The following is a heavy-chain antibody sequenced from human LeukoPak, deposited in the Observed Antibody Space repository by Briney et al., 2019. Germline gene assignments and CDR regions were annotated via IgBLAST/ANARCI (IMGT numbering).Heavy chain of an antibody. CDR3: ARDPTKGRQATFWFDP. Sequence: SVKVSCKASGGTFSSYAISWVRQAPGQGLEWMGRIIPILGIANYAQKFQGRVTITADKSTSTAYMELSSLRSEDTAVYYCARDPTKGRQATFWFDPWGQGTLVTVSS. CDR1: GGTFSSYA. V-gene: IGHV1-69*04. J-gene: IGHJ5*02. D-gene: IGHD5-12*01. CDR2: IIPILGIA.